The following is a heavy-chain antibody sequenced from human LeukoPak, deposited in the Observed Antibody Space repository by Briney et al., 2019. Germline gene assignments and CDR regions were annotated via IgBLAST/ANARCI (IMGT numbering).Heavy chain of an antibody. J-gene: IGHJ4*02. CDR3: ARDYGGSSPFDY. CDR1: GFTLSSYG. D-gene: IGHD2-15*01. V-gene: IGHV3-48*04. CDR2: ISSSGSTI. Sequence: GGSLRLSCAASGFTLSSYGMHWVRQAPGEGLEWVSYISSSGSTIYYADSVKGRFTISRENAKNSLYLQMNSLRAEDTAVYYCARDYGGSSPFDYWGQGTLVTVSS.